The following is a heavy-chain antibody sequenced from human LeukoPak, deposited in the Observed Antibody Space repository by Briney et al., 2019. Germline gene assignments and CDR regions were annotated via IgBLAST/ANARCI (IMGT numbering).Heavy chain of an antibody. CDR3: ARDTSQRDGYNSFDY. Sequence: ASVKVSCKASGYTFTSYGISWVRQAPGQGLEWMGWISAYNGNTNYAQKLQGRVTMTTDTSTSTAYMELRSLRSDDTAVYYCARDTSQRDGYNSFDYWGQGTPVTVSS. CDR2: ISAYNGNT. CDR1: GYTFTSYG. V-gene: IGHV1-18*01. J-gene: IGHJ4*02. D-gene: IGHD5-24*01.